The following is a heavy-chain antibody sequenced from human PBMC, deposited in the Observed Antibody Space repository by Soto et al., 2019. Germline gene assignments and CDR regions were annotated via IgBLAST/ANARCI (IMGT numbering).Heavy chain of an antibody. J-gene: IGHJ4*02. Sequence: PGGSLRLSCAASGFTFSSHDMHWIRQAPGKGLEWVSSIGTAGDTYYSDSVKGRFTISRENAKNSLYLQMSSLRAGDTAVYYCARVRSGSHYLFDSWGQGSLVTVSS. CDR2: IGTAGDT. CDR3: ARVRSGSHYLFDS. V-gene: IGHV3-13*01. D-gene: IGHD3-22*01. CDR1: GFTFSSHD.